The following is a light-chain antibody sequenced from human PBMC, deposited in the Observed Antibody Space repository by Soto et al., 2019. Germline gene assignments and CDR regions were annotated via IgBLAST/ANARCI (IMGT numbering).Light chain of an antibody. CDR2: DAS. CDR1: QVISNY. Sequence: DIQMTQSPSSLSASVGDRVTITCRASQVISNYLAWYQQKSGKDPKLLIYDASTLQSGVPSRFSGSGSGTDFTLTISSLQPEDVATYYCQKYNSAPLTFGGGTKVEIK. J-gene: IGKJ4*01. CDR3: QKYNSAPLT. V-gene: IGKV1-27*01.